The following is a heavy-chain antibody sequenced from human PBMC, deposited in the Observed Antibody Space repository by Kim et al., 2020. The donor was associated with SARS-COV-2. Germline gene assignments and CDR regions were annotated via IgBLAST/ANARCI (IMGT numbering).Heavy chain of an antibody. CDR1: GFTFSSYW. D-gene: IGHD3-10*01. J-gene: IGHJ4*02. CDR2: VKQDGGDK. Sequence: GGSLRLSCAASGFTFSSYWMTWVRQAPGKGLEWVATVKQDGGDKYHVDSVKGRFTISRDNAKNSLYLQMNSLRVEDTAFYYCARGFGDTDYWGQGTLVT. CDR3: ARGFGDTDY. V-gene: IGHV3-7*04.